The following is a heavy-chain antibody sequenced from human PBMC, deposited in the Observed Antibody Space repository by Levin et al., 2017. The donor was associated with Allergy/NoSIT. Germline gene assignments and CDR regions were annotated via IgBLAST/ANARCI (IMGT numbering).Heavy chain of an antibody. D-gene: IGHD3-3*01. Sequence: SETLSLTCAVSGGSISSGGYSWSWIRQPPGKGLEWIGYIYHSGSTYYNPSLKSRVTISVDRSKNQFSLKLSSVTAADTAVYYCARYRIFDNAFDIWGQGTMVTVSS. J-gene: IGHJ3*02. V-gene: IGHV4-30-2*01. CDR1: GGSISSGGYS. CDR3: ARYRIFDNAFDI. CDR2: IYHSGST.